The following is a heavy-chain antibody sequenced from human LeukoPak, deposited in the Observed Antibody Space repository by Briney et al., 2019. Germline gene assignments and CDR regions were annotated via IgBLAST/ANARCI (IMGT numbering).Heavy chain of an antibody. J-gene: IGHJ4*02. CDR1: GGSISSYY. D-gene: IGHD3-22*01. V-gene: IGHV4-4*07. Sequence: PSETLSLTCTVSGGSISSYYWSWIRQPAGKGLEWIGRIYTSGSTNYNPSLKSRVTMPVDTSKNQFSLKLSSVTAADTAVYYCARWYYYDSSGYYYFDYWGQGTLVTVSS. CDR2: IYTSGST. CDR3: ARWYYYDSSGYYYFDY.